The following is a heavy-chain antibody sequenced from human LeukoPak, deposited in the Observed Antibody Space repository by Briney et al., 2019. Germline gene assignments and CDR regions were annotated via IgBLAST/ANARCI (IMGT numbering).Heavy chain of an antibody. J-gene: IGHJ4*02. V-gene: IGHV3-33*08. CDR3: ARDGQIYYGSGSYQGY. Sequence: GGPLRLSCAASGFTFSSYGMHGVREAPGKGLGWLPGIWHDGSKQYYADSVKGRFNIYRDNCKNTLYLQMKSLREEDTAVYYCARDGQIYYGSGSYQGYWGQGTLVTVSS. CDR1: GFTFSSYG. D-gene: IGHD3-10*01. CDR2: IWHDGSKQ.